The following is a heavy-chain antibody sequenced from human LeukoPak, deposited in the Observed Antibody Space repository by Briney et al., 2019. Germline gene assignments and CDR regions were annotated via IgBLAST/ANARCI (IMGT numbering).Heavy chain of an antibody. V-gene: IGHV3-30*02. CDR3: AKVGGGYQLLYGYFDY. D-gene: IGHD2-2*02. J-gene: IGHJ4*02. Sequence: GGSMRLSCAASGFTFSSYGMHWVRQAPGKGLEWVAFIRYDGSNKYYADSVKGRFTISRDNSKNTLYLQMNSLRAEDTAVYYCAKVGGGYQLLYGYFDYWGQGTLVTVSS. CDR2: IRYDGSNK. CDR1: GFTFSSYG.